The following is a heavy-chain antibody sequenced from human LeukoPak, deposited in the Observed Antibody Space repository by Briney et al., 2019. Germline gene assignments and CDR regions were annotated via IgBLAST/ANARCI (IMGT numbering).Heavy chain of an antibody. CDR2: ISSSGSTI. V-gene: IGHV3-48*03. CDR3: ARDPNHSKVRPTGDY. D-gene: IGHD3-10*01. CDR1: GFTFSSYE. J-gene: IGHJ4*02. Sequence: GGPLRLSCAASGFTFSSYEMNWVRQAPGKGLEWVSYISSSGSTIYYADSVKGRFTISRDNAKNSLYLQMNSLRAEDTAVYYCARDPNHSKVRPTGDYWGQGTLVTVSS.